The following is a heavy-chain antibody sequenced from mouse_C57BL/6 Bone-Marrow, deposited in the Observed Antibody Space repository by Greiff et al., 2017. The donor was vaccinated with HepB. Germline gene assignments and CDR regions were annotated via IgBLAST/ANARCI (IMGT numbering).Heavy chain of an antibody. D-gene: IGHD1-1*01. CDR3: ASSHYYGSSDASYWYFDV. Sequence: VQLQQSGAELARPGASVKMSCKASGYTFTSYTMHWVKQRPGQGLEWIGYINPSSGYTKYNQKFKDKATLTADKSSSTAYMQLSSLTSEDSAVYYCASSHYYGSSDASYWYFDVWGTGTTVTVSS. J-gene: IGHJ1*03. V-gene: IGHV1-4*01. CDR2: INPSSGYT. CDR1: GYTFTSYT.